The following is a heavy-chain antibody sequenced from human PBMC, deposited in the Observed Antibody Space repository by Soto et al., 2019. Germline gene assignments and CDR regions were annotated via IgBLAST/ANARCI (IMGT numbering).Heavy chain of an antibody. J-gene: IGHJ4*02. CDR1: GFSFSSYA. CDR3: AKTGVVVVASYY. Sequence: GGSLRLSCAASGFSFSSYAMSWVRQAPGKGLEWVSAISGSGGSTYYADSVKGRFTISRDNSKNTLYLQMNSLRAEDTAVYYCAKTGVVVVASYYWGQGTLVTVSS. D-gene: IGHD3-22*01. CDR2: ISGSGGST. V-gene: IGHV3-23*01.